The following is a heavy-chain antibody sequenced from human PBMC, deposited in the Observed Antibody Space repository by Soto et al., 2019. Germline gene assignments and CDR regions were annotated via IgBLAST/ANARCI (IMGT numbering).Heavy chain of an antibody. CDR2: ISYDGSNK. V-gene: IGHV3-30*18. CDR1: GFTFSSYG. J-gene: IGHJ4*02. CDR3: AKERIQLWLVDY. D-gene: IGHD5-18*01. Sequence: ESGGGVVQPGRSLRLSCAASGFTFSSYGMHWVRQAPGKGLEWVAVISYDGSNKYYADSVKGRFTISRDNSKNTLYLQMNSLRAEDTAVYYCAKERIQLWLVDYWGQGTLVTVSS.